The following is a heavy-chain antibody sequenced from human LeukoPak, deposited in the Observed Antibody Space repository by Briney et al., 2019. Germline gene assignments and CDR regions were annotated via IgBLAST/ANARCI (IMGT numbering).Heavy chain of an antibody. J-gene: IGHJ4*02. CDR1: GYTFTGYY. CDR2: VNPNSGGT. CDR3: ARDSSAMVITYGY. V-gene: IGHV1-2*02. D-gene: IGHD3-22*01. Sequence: GASVKVSCKASGYTFTGYYMHWVRQAPGQGLEWMGWVNPNSGGTNYAQKFQGRVTMTRDTSISTAYMELSRLRSDDTAVYYCARDSSAMVITYGYWGQGTLVTVSS.